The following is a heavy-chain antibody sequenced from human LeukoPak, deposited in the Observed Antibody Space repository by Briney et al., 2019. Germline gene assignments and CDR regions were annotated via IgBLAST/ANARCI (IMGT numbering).Heavy chain of an antibody. CDR2: IYHSGST. CDR3: ARSPWIQLWLGAFGI. Sequence: SETLSLTCAVSGYSISSGYHWGWIRQPPGKGLEWIGSIYHSGSTYYNPSLKSRVTISVDTSKNQFSLKLSSVTAADTAVYYCARSPWIQLWLGAFGIWGQGTMVTVSS. J-gene: IGHJ3*02. V-gene: IGHV4-38-2*01. D-gene: IGHD5-18*01. CDR1: GYSISSGYH.